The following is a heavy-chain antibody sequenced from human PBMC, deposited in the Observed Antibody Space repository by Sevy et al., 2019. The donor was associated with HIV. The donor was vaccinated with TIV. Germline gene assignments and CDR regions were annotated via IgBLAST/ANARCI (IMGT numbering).Heavy chain of an antibody. CDR1: GYTFTSYG. D-gene: IGHD2-2*01. V-gene: IGHV1-18*01. J-gene: IGHJ6*02. CDR3: ARDCSSTSCPYYYYGMDV. Sequence: ASVKVSCKASGYTFTSYGISWVRQAPGQGLEWMVWISAYNGNTNYAQKLQGRVTMTTDTSTSTAYMELRSLRSDDTAVYYCARDCSSTSCPYYYYGMDVWGQGTTVTVSS. CDR2: ISAYNGNT.